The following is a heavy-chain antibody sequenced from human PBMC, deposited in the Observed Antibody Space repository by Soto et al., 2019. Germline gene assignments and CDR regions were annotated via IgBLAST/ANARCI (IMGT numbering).Heavy chain of an antibody. J-gene: IGHJ4*02. CDR1: GFTFSSYA. D-gene: IGHD1-7*01. CDR3: AKRITGTTDDY. V-gene: IGHV3-23*01. Sequence: GGSLRLSCAASGFTFSSYAMSWIRQAPGKGLEWVSAISGSGGSTYYADSVKGRFTISRDNSKNTLYLQMNSLRAEDTEVYSCAKRITGTTDDYWGQGTLVTVSS. CDR2: ISGSGGST.